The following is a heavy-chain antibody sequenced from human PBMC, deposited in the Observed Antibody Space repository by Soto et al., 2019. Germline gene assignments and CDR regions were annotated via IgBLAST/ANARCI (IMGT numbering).Heavy chain of an antibody. J-gene: IGHJ4*02. CDR2: IYYSGST. V-gene: IGHV4-31*03. Sequence: PSETLSLTCTVSGGSISSGGYYWSWIRQHPGKGLEWIGYIYYSGSTYYNPSLKSRVTISVDTSKNQFSLKLSSVTAADTAVYYCAGDGNPYVHLDFWGQGTLVTVSS. D-gene: IGHD3-16*01. CDR1: GGSISSGGYY. CDR3: AGDGNPYVHLDF.